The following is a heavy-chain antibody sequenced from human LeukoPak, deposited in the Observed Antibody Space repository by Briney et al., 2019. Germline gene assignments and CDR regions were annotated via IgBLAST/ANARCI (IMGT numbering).Heavy chain of an antibody. CDR2: IGSSVSTR. CDR3: AKDHVAAGSSY. CDR1: GFTFSSYS. Sequence: GGSLRLSCAVSGFTFSSYSMNWVRRAPGKGLEWVSYIGSSVSTRYYADSVKGRFTISRDNSKNTLYLQMNSLRAEDTALYYCAKDHVAAGSSYWGQGTLVTVSS. D-gene: IGHD6-13*01. V-gene: IGHV3-48*01. J-gene: IGHJ4*02.